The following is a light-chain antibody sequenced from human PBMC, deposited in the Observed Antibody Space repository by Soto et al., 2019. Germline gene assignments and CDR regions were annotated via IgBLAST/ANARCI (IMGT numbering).Light chain of an antibody. CDR2: RNS. V-gene: IGLV1-44*01. CDR3: STWDDSLNGLI. J-gene: IGLJ2*01. Sequence: QSVLAQPPSASGTPGQTVTISCSGGSSNIKTNGVGWYQQVPGTAPKLLIYRNSQRPSGAPDRFSGSKSGTSASLAISGLQSEDEATYHCSTWDDSLNGLIFGGGTQLTVL. CDR1: SSNIKTNG.